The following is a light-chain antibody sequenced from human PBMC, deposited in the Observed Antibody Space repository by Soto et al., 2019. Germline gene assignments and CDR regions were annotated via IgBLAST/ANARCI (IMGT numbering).Light chain of an antibody. V-gene: IGKV3-11*01. CDR2: DAS. CDR3: QQRSNWPLT. J-gene: IGKJ1*01. Sequence: EIVLTQSPATLSLSPGERATLSCRASQSVSNYFAWYQQKPGQAPRLLIYDASNRAAGIPARFSGSGSGTDLDLTISGLEPDDFAVYYCQQRSNWPLTFCQGTKVEIK. CDR1: QSVSNY.